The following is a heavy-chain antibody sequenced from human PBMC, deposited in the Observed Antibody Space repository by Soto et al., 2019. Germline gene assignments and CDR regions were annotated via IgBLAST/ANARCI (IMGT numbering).Heavy chain of an antibody. D-gene: IGHD3-16*01. CDR2: IEISGRAT. J-gene: IGHJ4*02. Sequence: EVQLLESGGGLVQPGGSLRLSCIASGFSFSNYAMIWVRQAPGKGPEWVTSIEISGRATYYADPVKGRFTISRDDSKNAVYLQMNSLRGEDTAVYFCAKGDGGYFDHWGQGSLVTVPS. V-gene: IGHV3-23*05. CDR3: AKGDGGYFDH. CDR1: GFSFSNYA.